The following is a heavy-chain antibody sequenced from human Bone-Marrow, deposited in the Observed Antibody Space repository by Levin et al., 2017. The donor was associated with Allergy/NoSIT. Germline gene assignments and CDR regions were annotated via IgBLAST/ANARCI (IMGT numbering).Heavy chain of an antibody. CDR1: GFTFSNYW. D-gene: IGHD3-22*01. Sequence: GESLKISCAASGFTFSNYWMTWVRQAPGKGLEWVANIKKDGGEKYYADSVKGRFTISRDNAKNVLYLQMNSLRAEDTAVYYCARSENFYDTSGEEYFQYWGQGTLVTVSS. J-gene: IGHJ1*01. V-gene: IGHV3-7*01. CDR2: IKKDGGEK. CDR3: ARSENFYDTSGEEYFQY.